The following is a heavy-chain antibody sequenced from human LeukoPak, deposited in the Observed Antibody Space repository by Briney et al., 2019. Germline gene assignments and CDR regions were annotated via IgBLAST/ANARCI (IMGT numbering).Heavy chain of an antibody. Sequence: SETLSLTCTVSGGSFSSYYWSWIQQPAGKGLEWIGRIYSSGSTNYNPSLKSRVTMSVDTSKNQFSLRLSSVTAADTAVYYCARQIASAGTAGFDFWGQGALVTVSS. D-gene: IGHD6-13*01. V-gene: IGHV4-4*07. CDR1: GGSFSSYY. CDR2: IYSSGST. CDR3: ARQIASAGTAGFDF. J-gene: IGHJ4*02.